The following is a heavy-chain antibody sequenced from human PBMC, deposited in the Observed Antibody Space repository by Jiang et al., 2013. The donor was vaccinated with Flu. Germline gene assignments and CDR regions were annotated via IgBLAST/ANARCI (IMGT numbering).Heavy chain of an antibody. J-gene: IGHJ4*02. CDR3: ARLATADTNDY. Sequence: QTLSLTCAISGDSVSSHSAVWAWIRQSPSRGLEWLGRTYYRSKWYNESAPSMKGRISINPDTSKNQFSLQLNSVTPEDTAVYYCARLATADTNDYWGQGTLVTVSS. CDR2: TYYRSKWYN. V-gene: IGHV6-1*01. CDR1: GDSVSSHSAV. D-gene: IGHD6-13*01.